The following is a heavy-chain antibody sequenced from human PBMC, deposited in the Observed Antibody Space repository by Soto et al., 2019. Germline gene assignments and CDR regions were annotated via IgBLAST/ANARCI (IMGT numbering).Heavy chain of an antibody. J-gene: IGHJ5*02. Sequence: NPSETLSLTCTVSGGSISSGGYYWSWIRQHPGKGLEWIGYIYYSGSTYYNPSLKSRVTISVDTSKNQFSLKLSSVTAADTAVYYCARVRQQLIRRWFDPWGQGTPVTVSS. CDR2: IYYSGST. V-gene: IGHV4-31*03. D-gene: IGHD6-13*01. CDR1: GGSISSGGYY. CDR3: ARVRQQLIRRWFDP.